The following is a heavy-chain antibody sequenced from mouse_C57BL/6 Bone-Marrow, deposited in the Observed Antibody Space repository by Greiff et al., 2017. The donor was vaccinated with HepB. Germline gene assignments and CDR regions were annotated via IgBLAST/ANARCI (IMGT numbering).Heavy chain of an antibody. Sequence: EVKLQESGPGLVKPSQSLSLTCSVTGYSITSGYYWNWIRQFPGNKLEWMGYISYDGSNNYNPSLKNRISITRDTSKNQFFLKLNSVTTEDTATYYGAKTYYYGSSFDYWGQGTTLTVSS. CDR3: AKTYYYGSSFDY. J-gene: IGHJ2*01. CDR2: ISYDGSN. D-gene: IGHD1-1*01. CDR1: GYSITSGYY. V-gene: IGHV3-6*01.